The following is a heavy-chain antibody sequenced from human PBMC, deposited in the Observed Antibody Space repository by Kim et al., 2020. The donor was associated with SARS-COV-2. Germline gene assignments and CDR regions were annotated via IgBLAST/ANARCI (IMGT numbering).Heavy chain of an antibody. Sequence: RGSLRLSCAASGFTFSSYWLSWVRQAPGKELEWVANIKQDGNEKYYVESVKGRLTIHRDNAKNSLYLQMNSLRVEDTAVYHCARDIPDVWGQGTTFTVSS. D-gene: IGHD2-2*02. V-gene: IGHV3-7*01. J-gene: IGHJ6*02. CDR1: GFTFSSYW. CDR2: IKQDGNEK. CDR3: ARDIPDV.